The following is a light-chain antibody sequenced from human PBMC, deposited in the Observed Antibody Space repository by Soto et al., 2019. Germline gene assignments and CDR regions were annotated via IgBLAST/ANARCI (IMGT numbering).Light chain of an antibody. CDR1: QPVSDN. CDR3: QEYDQWPIT. Sequence: ENVLTKCPPTISLSPGERATLSCRASQPVSDNLAWYQQKPGQAPRLLIYGASARALDIPARFSGSGSGTEFTFTISCLQSEDFAGYCCQEYDQWPITFGQGTRLEIK. CDR2: GAS. J-gene: IGKJ5*01. V-gene: IGKV3-15*01.